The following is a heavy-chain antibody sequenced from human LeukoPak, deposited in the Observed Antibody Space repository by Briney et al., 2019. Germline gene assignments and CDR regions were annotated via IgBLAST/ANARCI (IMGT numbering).Heavy chain of an antibody. D-gene: IGHD1-26*01. V-gene: IGHV4-4*07. CDR3: ARVGSGSARRAFDI. CDR2: IYTSGST. Sequence: SETLSLTCTVSGGSISSYYWSWIRQPAGKGLEWIGRIYTSGSTNYNPSLKSRVTMSVDTPKNQFSLKLSSVTAADTAVYYCARVGSGSARRAFDIWGQGTMVTVSS. J-gene: IGHJ3*02. CDR1: GGSISSYY.